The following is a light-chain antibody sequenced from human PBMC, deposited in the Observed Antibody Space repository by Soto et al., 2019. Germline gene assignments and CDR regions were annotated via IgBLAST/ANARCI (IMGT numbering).Light chain of an antibody. Sequence: QSVLTQPASVSGSPGQSITISCTGTSSDVGGYNYVSWYQQHPGKAPKLMIYEVSNRPSGVSNRFSGSKSGKTASLTIYGLKAEDEADYYCSSYTSSSPYVFG. V-gene: IGLV2-14*01. J-gene: IGLJ2*01. CDR1: SSDVGGYNY. CDR2: EVS. CDR3: SSYTSSSPYV.